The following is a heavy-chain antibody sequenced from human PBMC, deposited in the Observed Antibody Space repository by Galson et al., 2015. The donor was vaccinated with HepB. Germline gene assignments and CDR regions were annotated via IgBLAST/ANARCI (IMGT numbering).Heavy chain of an antibody. CDR3: ARTVSDYYDSSGYYYPAVWYFDL. J-gene: IGHJ2*01. Sequence: SLRLSCAASGFTFSSYWMSWVRQAPGKGLEWVANIKQDGSENYCVDSVKGRFTISRDNAKNSLYLHMNSLRAEDTAVYYCARTVSDYYDSSGYYYPAVWYFDLWGRGTLVTVSS. CDR2: IKQDGSEN. D-gene: IGHD3-22*01. V-gene: IGHV3-7*03. CDR1: GFTFSSYW.